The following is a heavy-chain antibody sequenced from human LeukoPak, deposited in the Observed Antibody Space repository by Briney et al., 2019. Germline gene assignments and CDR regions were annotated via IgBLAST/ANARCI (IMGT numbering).Heavy chain of an antibody. CDR1: GGSISSYN. CDR3: WGLPGSWDYYYYMDV. Sequence: SETLSLTCTVSGGSISSYNWSRIRQPPGKGLEWIGYIYYSGSTNYNPSLKSRVTISVDTSKNQFSLKLSSVTAADTAVYYCWGLPGSWDYYYYMDVWGKGTTVTVSS. J-gene: IGHJ6*03. CDR2: IYYSGST. V-gene: IGHV4-59*08. D-gene: IGHD6-13*01.